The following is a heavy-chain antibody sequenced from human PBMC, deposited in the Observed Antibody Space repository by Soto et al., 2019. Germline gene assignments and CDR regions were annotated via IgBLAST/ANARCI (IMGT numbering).Heavy chain of an antibody. V-gene: IGHV3-48*04. CDR2: ISSSSSSI. CDR3: ASDFNDILPGRPY. Sequence: GGSLRLSCAASGFTFSSYSRNWVRQAPGKGREWVSYISSSSSSIYYADSVKGRFTISRDNAKNSLYLQMNSLRAEDTAVYYCASDFNDILPGRPYWGQGTLVTVSS. J-gene: IGHJ4*02. D-gene: IGHD3-9*01. CDR1: GFTFSSYS.